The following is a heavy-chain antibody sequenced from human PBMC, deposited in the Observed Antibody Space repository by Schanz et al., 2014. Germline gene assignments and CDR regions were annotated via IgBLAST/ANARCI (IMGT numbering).Heavy chain of an antibody. CDR3: LAPDYGMDV. J-gene: IGHJ6*02. CDR1: GFTFSSYS. Sequence: EVQLVESGGGLVQPGGSLRLSCAASGFTFSSYSMNWVRQAPGKGLEWVSYISSSSSTRYYADSEKGRFTISRDNAKNSLFLQMNSLRAEDTAVYYCLAPDYGMDVWGQGTTVTVSS. CDR2: ISSSSSTR. V-gene: IGHV3-48*04.